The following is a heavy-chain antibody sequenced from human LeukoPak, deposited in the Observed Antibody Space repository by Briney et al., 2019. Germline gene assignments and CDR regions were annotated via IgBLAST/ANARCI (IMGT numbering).Heavy chain of an antibody. J-gene: IGHJ4*02. CDR2: INPNSGGT. V-gene: IGHV1-2*02. D-gene: IGHD3-10*01. Sequence: GASVKVSCKASGYTFTGYYMHWVRQAPGQGLEWMGWINPNSGGTNYAQKFQGRVTMTRDTSISTAYMELSRLRSDDTAVYYCARDRLWFGEFSRFYDYWGQGTLVTVSS. CDR1: GYTFTGYY. CDR3: ARDRLWFGEFSRFYDY.